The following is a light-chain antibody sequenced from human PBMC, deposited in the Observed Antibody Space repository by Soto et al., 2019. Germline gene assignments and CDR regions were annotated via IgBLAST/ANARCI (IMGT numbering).Light chain of an antibody. CDR2: DIN. Sequence: QSVLTQPPSASGSLGQSVTISCTGTSNDVGGYDFVSWFQQHPGKAPTLLIYDINRRPSGVPGRFSGSKSGNTASLTVSGLQTEDEADYYCCSYVGANNYIFGTGTKVTVL. CDR3: CSYVGANNYI. CDR1: SNDVGGYDF. J-gene: IGLJ1*01. V-gene: IGLV2-8*01.